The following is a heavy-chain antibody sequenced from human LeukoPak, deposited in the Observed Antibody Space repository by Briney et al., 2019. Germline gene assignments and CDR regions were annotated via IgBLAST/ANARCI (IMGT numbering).Heavy chain of an antibody. Sequence: SETLSLTCAVYGGSFSGYYWSWIRQPPGKGLEWIGEINHSGSTNYNPSLKSRVTISVDTSKNQFSLKLNSVTGADTAVYYWSRPSSAARLAGAFDYWGQGTLVTVSS. CDR1: GGSFSGYY. CDR2: INHSGST. CDR3: SRPSSAARLAGAFDY. D-gene: IGHD6-6*01. V-gene: IGHV4-34*01. J-gene: IGHJ4*02.